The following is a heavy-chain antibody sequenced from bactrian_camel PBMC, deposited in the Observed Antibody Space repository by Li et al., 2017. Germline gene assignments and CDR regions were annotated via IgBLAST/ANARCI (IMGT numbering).Heavy chain of an antibody. J-gene: IGHJ6*01. D-gene: IGHD1*01. CDR3: ASDGLPCGGASADYRF. V-gene: IGHV3S40*01. CDR2: ISSDGGKT. CDR1: GFAFSTSS. Sequence: VQLVESGGGLVQPGESLTLSCVASGFAFSTSSMSWVRQAPGKGLEYLSGISSDGGKTSYAASVKGRFTISRDNSKNTVYLQMNSLKPEDTAMYYCASDGLPCGGASADYRFWGQGTQVTVS.